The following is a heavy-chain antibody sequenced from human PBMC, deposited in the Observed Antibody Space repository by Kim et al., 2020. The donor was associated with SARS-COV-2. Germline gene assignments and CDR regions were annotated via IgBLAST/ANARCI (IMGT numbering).Heavy chain of an antibody. Sequence: GGSLRLSCAASGFTFGTYWMSWVRQAPGKGLEWVANIKEVESEKYYVDSVKGRFTISRDNAKNSLYLQMNTLTAEDTGVYYCARQMETGTGATSYGGDVWGQGTTVTVSS. CDR1: GFTFGTYW. V-gene: IGHV3-7*03. J-gene: IGHJ6*02. CDR2: IKEVESEK. CDR3: ARQMETGTGATSYGGDV. D-gene: IGHD1-26*01.